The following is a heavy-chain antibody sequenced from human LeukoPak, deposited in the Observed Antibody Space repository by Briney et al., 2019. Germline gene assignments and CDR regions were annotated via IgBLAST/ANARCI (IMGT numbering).Heavy chain of an antibody. CDR3: ARGPYVIVVVPAAIGIWFDP. CDR1: GYTFTSYY. D-gene: IGHD2-2*02. Sequence: ASVKVSCKASGYTFTSYYMHWVRQAPGQGLEWMGIINPSGGSTSYAQKFQGRVTMTRDMSTSTVYMELSSLRSDDTAVYYCARGPYVIVVVPAAIGIWFDPWGQGTLVTVSS. V-gene: IGHV1-46*01. J-gene: IGHJ5*02. CDR2: INPSGGST.